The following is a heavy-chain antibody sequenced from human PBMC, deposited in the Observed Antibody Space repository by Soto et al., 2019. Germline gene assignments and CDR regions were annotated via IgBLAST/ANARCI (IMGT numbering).Heavy chain of an antibody. Sequence: PETLSLTCAVYGGSFSGYYWSWIRQPPGKGLEWIGEINHSGSTNYNPSLKSRVTISVDTSKNQFSLKLSSVTAADTAVYYCARGRAVTTGYYYYYGMDVWGQGTTVTSP. V-gene: IGHV4-34*01. CDR3: ARGRAVTTGYYYYYGMDV. D-gene: IGHD4-17*01. CDR1: GGSFSGYY. CDR2: INHSGST. J-gene: IGHJ6*02.